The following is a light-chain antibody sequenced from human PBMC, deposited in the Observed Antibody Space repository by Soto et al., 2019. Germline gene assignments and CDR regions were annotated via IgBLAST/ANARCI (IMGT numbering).Light chain of an antibody. V-gene: IGKV1-39*01. Sequence: IWMTQSPSLLSASTGDRVTISCRASQSISSYLNWYQQKPGKDPKLLIYAASSLQSGVPSRFSGSGSGTDFTLTISSLQPEDFATYYCQQSYSTPTFGQGTKVDIK. CDR1: QSISSY. CDR3: QQSYSTPT. J-gene: IGKJ1*01. CDR2: AAS.